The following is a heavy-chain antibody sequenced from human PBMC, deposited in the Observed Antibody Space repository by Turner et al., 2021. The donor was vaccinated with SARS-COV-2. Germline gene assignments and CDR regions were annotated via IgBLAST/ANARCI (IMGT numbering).Heavy chain of an antibody. D-gene: IGHD1-1*01. CDR1: GFTVRSNY. CDR3: ARDLNGGRGP. V-gene: IGHV3-66*02. CDR2: IYRDDST. Sequence: ELQLVESGGVLVQPGGSLSLSCAASGFTVRSNYMSWFCQAPGKGLEWVSVIYRDDSTFYEESMKGRVTISRDSSKNTLYLQMNSLRTEDTAVYYCARDLNGGRGPWGQGTLVTVSS. J-gene: IGHJ5*02.